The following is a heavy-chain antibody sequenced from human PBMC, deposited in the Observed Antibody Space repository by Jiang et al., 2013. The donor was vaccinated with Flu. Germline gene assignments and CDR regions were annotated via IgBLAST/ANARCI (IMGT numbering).Heavy chain of an antibody. D-gene: IGHD1-26*01. CDR2: TYYRSKWYN. CDR3: ARGGSFSFDY. J-gene: IGHJ4*02. CDR1: GDSVSSNTGA. Sequence: QTLSLTCAISGDSVSSNTGAWNWIRQSPSRGLEWLGRTYYRSKWYNEYAVSVKSRITINPDTSKNQVSLQLSSVTPEDTAVYYCARGGSFSFDYWGQGTLVTVSS. V-gene: IGHV6-1*01.